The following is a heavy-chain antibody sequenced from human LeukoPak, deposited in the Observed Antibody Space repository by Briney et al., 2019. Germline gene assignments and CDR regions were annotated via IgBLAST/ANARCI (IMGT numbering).Heavy chain of an antibody. D-gene: IGHD4-11*01. V-gene: IGHV3-64*01. J-gene: IGHJ4*02. CDR1: GFTFSSYA. CDR3: ARVGSDYIGYFDY. Sequence: GGSLRLSCAASGFTFSSYAMHWVRQAPGKGLEYVSAISSNGGSTYYANSVKGRFTISRDNSKNTLYLQMGSLRAEDMAVYDCARVGSDYIGYFDYWGQGTLVTVSS. CDR2: ISSNGGST.